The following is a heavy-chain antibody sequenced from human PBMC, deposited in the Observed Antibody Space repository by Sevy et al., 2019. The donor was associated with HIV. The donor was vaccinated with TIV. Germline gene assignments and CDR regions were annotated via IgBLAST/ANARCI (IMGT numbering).Heavy chain of an antibody. CDR2: IYDNGHI. Sequence: SETLSLTCTVSGGSITSLYWNWIRQPPGKGLEWIANIYDNGHINYNPSLKSRVTLSLDTSKNQFSLRLSTVTAADTAMYYCAGENAWGRGYSWGQGTLVTVSS. J-gene: IGHJ4*02. CDR3: AGENAWGRGYS. D-gene: IGHD1-26*01. V-gene: IGHV4-59*08. CDR1: GGSITSLY.